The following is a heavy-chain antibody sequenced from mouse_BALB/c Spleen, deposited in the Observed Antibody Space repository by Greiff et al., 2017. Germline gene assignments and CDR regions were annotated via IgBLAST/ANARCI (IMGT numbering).Heavy chain of an antibody. CDR2: ISNGGST. Sequence: EVQLVESGGGLVKPGGSLKLSCAASGFTFSDYYMYWVRQTPEKRLEWVATISNGGSTYYPDSVKGRFTISRDNAKNTLYLQMSSLKSEDTAMYYCARGGSIDYWGQGTTLTVTS. V-gene: IGHV5-4*02. J-gene: IGHJ2*01. CDR3: ARGGSIDY. CDR1: GFTFSDYY. D-gene: IGHD3-1*01.